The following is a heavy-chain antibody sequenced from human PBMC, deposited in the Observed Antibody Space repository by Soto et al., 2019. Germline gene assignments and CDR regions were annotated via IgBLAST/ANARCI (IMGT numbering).Heavy chain of an antibody. CDR2: IYHSGST. Sequence: SETLSLTCAVSGGSISSSNWWSWVRQPPGKGLEWIGEIYHSGSTNYNPSLKSRVTISVDKSKNHFSLKLSSVTAADTAVYYCARDMAAAGLGLDYWGQGTLGTAPQ. D-gene: IGHD6-13*01. CDR1: GGSISSSNW. J-gene: IGHJ4*02. CDR3: ARDMAAAGLGLDY. V-gene: IGHV4-4*02.